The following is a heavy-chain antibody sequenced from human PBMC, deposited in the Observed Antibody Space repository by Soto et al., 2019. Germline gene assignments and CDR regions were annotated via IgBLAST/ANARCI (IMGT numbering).Heavy chain of an antibody. J-gene: IGHJ4*02. CDR1: GFTFSSYA. CDR2: ISGSGGST. Sequence: XGSLRLSCASSGFTFSSYAMSCVRQAPGKGLEWVSAISGSGGSTYYADSVKGRFTISRDNSKNTLYLQMNSLRAEDTAVYYCAKDGAPGCSTSCYSDFDYWGQGTLVTVSS. V-gene: IGHV3-23*01. CDR3: AKDGAPGCSTSCYSDFDY. D-gene: IGHD2-2*01.